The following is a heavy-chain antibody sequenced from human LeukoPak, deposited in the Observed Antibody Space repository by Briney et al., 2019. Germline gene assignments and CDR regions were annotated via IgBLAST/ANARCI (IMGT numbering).Heavy chain of an antibody. V-gene: IGHV4-39*07. Sequence: SETLSLTCTVSGGSISSSSYYWGWIRQPPGKGLEWIGSIYYSGSTYYNPSLKSRVTISVDTSKNQFSLKLSSVTAADTAVYYCARDLRAVAYKGWFDPWGQGTLVTVSS. D-gene: IGHD6-19*01. CDR1: GGSISSSSYY. CDR3: ARDLRAVAYKGWFDP. CDR2: IYYSGST. J-gene: IGHJ5*02.